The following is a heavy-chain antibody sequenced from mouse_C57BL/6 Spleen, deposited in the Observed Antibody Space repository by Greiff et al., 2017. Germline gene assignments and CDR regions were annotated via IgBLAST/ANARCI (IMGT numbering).Heavy chain of an antibody. CDR3: ARTRITTVRDYYAMDY. J-gene: IGHJ4*01. Sequence: EVQGVESGGGLVQPGGSLSLSCAASGFTFTDDYMSWVCQPPGTALEWLGFSRNKANGYTTEYSASVKGRFTISRDNSQSILYLQMHALRAEDSATYYCARTRITTVRDYYAMDYWGQGTSVTVSS. V-gene: IGHV7-3*01. D-gene: IGHD1-1*01. CDR2: SRNKANGYTT. CDR1: GFTFTDDY.